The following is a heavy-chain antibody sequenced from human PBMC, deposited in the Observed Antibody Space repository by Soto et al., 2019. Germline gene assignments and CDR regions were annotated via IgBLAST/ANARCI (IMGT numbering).Heavy chain of an antibody. D-gene: IGHD3-22*01. CDR2: ISSSSSYI. V-gene: IGHV3-21*01. J-gene: IGHJ4*02. CDR1: GFTFSSYS. CDR3: ARDRPLVVITFGFDY. Sequence: EVQLVESGGGLVKPGGSLRLSCAASGFTFSSYSMNWVRQAPGKGLEWVSSISSSSSYIYYADSVKGRFTISRDNAKNSLYLQMNSLRAEDTAVYYCARDRPLVVITFGFDYWGQGTLVTVSS.